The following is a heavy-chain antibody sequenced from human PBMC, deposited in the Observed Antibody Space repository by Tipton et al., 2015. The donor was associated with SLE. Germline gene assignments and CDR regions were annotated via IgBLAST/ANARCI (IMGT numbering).Heavy chain of an antibody. D-gene: IGHD3-10*01. CDR3: ARLKYGSGNVFDV. CDR2: IYYSGNT. V-gene: IGHV4-39*01. J-gene: IGHJ3*01. Sequence: TLSLTCTVSGGSISSSSYYWGWIRQPPGKGLEWIGRIYYSGNTYYNPSLKSRVTISVDTSKNQFSLKLSSVTAADTAVYYCARLKYGSGNVFDVWGQGTMVTVSS. CDR1: GGSISSSSYY.